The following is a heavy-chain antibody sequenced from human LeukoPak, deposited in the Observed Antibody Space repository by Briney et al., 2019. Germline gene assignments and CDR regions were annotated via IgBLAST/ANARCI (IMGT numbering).Heavy chain of an antibody. V-gene: IGHV4-30-4*01. CDR3: ARGPLANCGGDCYHNWFDP. D-gene: IGHD2-21*02. J-gene: IGHJ5*02. CDR2: IYYSGST. CDR1: GASISSGDYF. Sequence: SETLSLTCTVSGASISSGDYFWSWIRQPPGKGLEWIGYIYYSGSTYYNPSLKSRVTISVDTSKNQFSLKLSSVTAADTAVYHCARGPLANCGGDCYHNWFDPWGQGTLVTVSS.